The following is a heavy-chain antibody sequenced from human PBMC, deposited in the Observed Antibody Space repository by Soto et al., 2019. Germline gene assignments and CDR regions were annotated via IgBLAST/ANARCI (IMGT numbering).Heavy chain of an antibody. V-gene: IGHV1-18*01. J-gene: IGHJ6*02. CDR3: ARLGSGSGYYYYGMDV. D-gene: IGHD3-10*01. CDR1: GYTFTSYY. CDR2: ISGYNGNT. Sequence: ASVKVSCKASGYTFTSYYISWVRQAPGQGLEWMGWISGYNGNTNYAQKLQGRVTMTTDTSTSTAYMELRSLRSEDTAVYYCARLGSGSGYYYYGMDVWGQGTTVTVSS.